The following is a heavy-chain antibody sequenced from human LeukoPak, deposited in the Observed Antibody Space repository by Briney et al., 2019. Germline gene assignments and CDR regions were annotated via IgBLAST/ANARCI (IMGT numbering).Heavy chain of an antibody. CDR3: VRDGAHWDLDY. CDR1: GFTFSSYT. V-gene: IGHV3-30*04. J-gene: IGHJ4*02. D-gene: IGHD7-27*01. CDR2: IQSDGGNE. Sequence: SGGSLRLSCAASGFTFSSYTMNWVRQPPGKGLEWVAFIQSDGGNEYYADSVKGRFTISRDNSKNTVHLQMNSLRAEDTAMYYCVRDGAHWDLDYWGQGTLVTVSS.